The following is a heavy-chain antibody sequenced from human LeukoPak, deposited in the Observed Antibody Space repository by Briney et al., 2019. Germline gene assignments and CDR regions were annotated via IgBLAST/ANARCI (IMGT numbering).Heavy chain of an antibody. CDR3: AREIFWSGYYSNLHFDY. CDR1: GFTFKNYA. V-gene: IGHV3-23*01. Sequence: GGSLRLSCVASGFTFKNYAMNWVRQAPGKGLEWVSGVSGTGENIYYGDSVKGRFTISRDNSRNTLYLQMNSLRVDDMAVYYCAREIFWSGYYSNLHFDYWGQGTLVTVSS. D-gene: IGHD3-3*01. CDR2: VSGTGENI. J-gene: IGHJ4*02.